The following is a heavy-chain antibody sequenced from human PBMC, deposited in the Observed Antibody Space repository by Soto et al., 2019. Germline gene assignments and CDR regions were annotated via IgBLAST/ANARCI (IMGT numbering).Heavy chain of an antibody. CDR3: LRGTETSSSCPDY. D-gene: IGHD6-13*01. CDR2: ISSSSGTI. J-gene: IGHJ4*02. CDR1: GFTFSSHS. V-gene: IGHV3-48*02. Sequence: PGGSLRLSCAASGFTFSSHSMNWVRQAPGKGLEWVSYISSSSGTIYYADSVKGRFTISRDNAKNSLYLQMNSLRDEDTAVYYCLRGTETSSSCPDYCGRGTLVPVSS.